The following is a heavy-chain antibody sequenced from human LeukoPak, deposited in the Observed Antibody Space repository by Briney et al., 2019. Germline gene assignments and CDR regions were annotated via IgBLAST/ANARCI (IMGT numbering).Heavy chain of an antibody. V-gene: IGHV3-7*01. CDR1: GFTFSSYW. CDR2: IKQDGSEK. J-gene: IGHJ6*03. Sequence: PGGSLRLSCAASGFTFSSYWMSWVRQAPGKGLEWVANIKQDGSEKYYVDSVKGRFTISRDNAKNSLYLQMNSLRAEDTAVYYCGSTPGDYYYYYMDVWGKGTTVTVSS. D-gene: IGHD3-10*01. CDR3: GSTPGDYYYYYMDV.